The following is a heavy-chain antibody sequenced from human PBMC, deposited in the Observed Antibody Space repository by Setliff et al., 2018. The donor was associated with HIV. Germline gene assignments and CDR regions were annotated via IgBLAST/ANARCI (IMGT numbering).Heavy chain of an antibody. J-gene: IGHJ5*02. CDR1: GAPITSHN. CDR2: IYTRGNT. CDR3: ARYGGNSFWFDP. V-gene: IGHV4-4*07. D-gene: IGHD2-21*01. Sequence: SETLSLTCSVSGAPITSHNWSWIRQAAGKGLEWIGRIYTRGNTNYNPSLRSRVTMSVDTSKNQFSLKLISVTAADTAVYYCARYGGNSFWFDPWGQGTPVTVSS.